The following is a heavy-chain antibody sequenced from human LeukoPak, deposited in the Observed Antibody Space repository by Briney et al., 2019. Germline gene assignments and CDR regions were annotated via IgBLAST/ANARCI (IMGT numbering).Heavy chain of an antibody. CDR2: IKIKTDGGTT. CDR1: GFTFSNAW. J-gene: IGHJ4*02. Sequence: GGSLRLSCAASGFTFSNAWMSWVRQAPGKGLEWVGRIKIKTDGGTTDYAAPVKGRFTISRDDSKNTLYLQMNSLKTEDTAVYYCTTDRRTTVTTTWGQGTLVTVSS. V-gene: IGHV3-15*01. CDR3: TTDRRTTVTTT. D-gene: IGHD4-17*01.